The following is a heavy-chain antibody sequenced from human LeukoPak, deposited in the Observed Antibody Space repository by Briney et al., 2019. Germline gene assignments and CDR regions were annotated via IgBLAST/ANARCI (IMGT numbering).Heavy chain of an antibody. V-gene: IGHV3-7*01. CDR1: GFTFSYNW. CDR3: ARVRVDCSSTSCYLYFDY. J-gene: IGHJ4*02. CDR2: IRPDGSEE. Sequence: GGSLRLSCTASGFTFSYNWMSWVRQAPGKGLEWVASIRPDGSEEYYMDSVKGRFTISRDNAKNTLYLQMNSLRAEDTAVYYCARVRVDCSSTSCYLYFDYWGQGTLVTVSS. D-gene: IGHD2-2*01.